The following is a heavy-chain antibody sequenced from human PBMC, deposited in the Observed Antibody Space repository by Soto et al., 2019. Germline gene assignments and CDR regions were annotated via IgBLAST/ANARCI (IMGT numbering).Heavy chain of an antibody. J-gene: IGHJ4*02. CDR2: ISSSSSYI. V-gene: IGHV3-21*01. CDR3: ARSSLPRDILTGLDYFDY. D-gene: IGHD3-9*01. CDR1: GFTFSSYS. Sequence: GGSLRLSCAASGFTFSSYSMNWVRQAPGKGLEWVSSISSSSSYIYYADSVKGRFTISRDNAKNSLYLQMNSLRAKDTAVYYCARSSLPRDILTGLDYFDYWGQGTLVTVSS.